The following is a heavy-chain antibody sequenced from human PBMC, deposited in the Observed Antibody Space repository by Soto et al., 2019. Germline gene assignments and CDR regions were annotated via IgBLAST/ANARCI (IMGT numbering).Heavy chain of an antibody. CDR3: ARLPGYSTGWTPFDF. Sequence: GGSMRLSCAASGFTFSNYWMHWVRQAPGKGLVWVSRINSDGSTTSHADSVKGRFTISRDNAKNTLYLQMNSLRAEDTAVYYCARLPGYSTGWTPFDFWGQGT. CDR2: INSDGSTT. V-gene: IGHV3-74*01. CDR1: GFTFSNYW. J-gene: IGHJ4*02. D-gene: IGHD6-19*01.